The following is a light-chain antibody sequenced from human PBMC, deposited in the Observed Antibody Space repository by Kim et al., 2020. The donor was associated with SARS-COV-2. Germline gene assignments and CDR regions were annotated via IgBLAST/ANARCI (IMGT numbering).Light chain of an antibody. CDR1: QSISTY. V-gene: IGKV1-39*01. CDR2: GAS. J-gene: IGKJ4*01. Sequence: DIQMTQSPSSLSASVGDRVTITCRASQSISTYLNWYQQKPGKAPKLLIYGASSLQSGVPSRFSGSGSGTDFTLTITSLQPEDFATYYCQQGYTPPQTFGGGTKLEI. CDR3: QQGYTPPQT.